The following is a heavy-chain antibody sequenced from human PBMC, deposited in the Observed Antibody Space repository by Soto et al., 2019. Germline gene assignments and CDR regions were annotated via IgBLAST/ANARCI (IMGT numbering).Heavy chain of an antibody. CDR3: ARGQLLYYYYYGMDV. Sequence: ASVKVSCKASGYTFTSYGISWVRQAPGQGLEWMGWISAYNGNTNYAQKPQGRVTMTTDTSTSTAYMELRSLRSDDTAVYYCARGQLLYYYYYGMDVWGQGTTVTVSS. CDR2: ISAYNGNT. J-gene: IGHJ6*02. CDR1: GYTFTSYG. V-gene: IGHV1-18*01. D-gene: IGHD2-2*01.